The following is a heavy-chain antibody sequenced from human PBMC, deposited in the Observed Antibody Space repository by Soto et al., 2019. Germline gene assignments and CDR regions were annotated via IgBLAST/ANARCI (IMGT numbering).Heavy chain of an antibody. J-gene: IGHJ5*02. CDR2: ISYDGSNK. V-gene: IGHV3-30*18. Sequence: PGGSLRLSCAASGFTFSSYGMHWVRQAPGKGLEWVAVISYDGSNKYYADSVKGRFTISRDNSKNTLYLQMNSLRAEDTAVYYCAKDLGYSYGPHHWGQGTLVTVSS. CDR1: GFTFSSYG. D-gene: IGHD5-18*01. CDR3: AKDLGYSYGPHH.